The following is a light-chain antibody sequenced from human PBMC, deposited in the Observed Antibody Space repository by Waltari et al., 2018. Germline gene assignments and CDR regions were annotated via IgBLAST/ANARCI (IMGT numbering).Light chain of an antibody. CDR3: SSYTSSSTFWV. CDR1: SSDVGGYNY. Sequence: QSALTQPASVSGSPGQSITISCTGTSSDVGGYNYVSWYQQHPGKAPKLMIYDVSNRPSGFSNRFSGSKSGNTASLTISGLQAEDEADYYCSSYTSSSTFWVFGTGTKVTVL. CDR2: DVS. J-gene: IGLJ1*01. V-gene: IGLV2-14*03.